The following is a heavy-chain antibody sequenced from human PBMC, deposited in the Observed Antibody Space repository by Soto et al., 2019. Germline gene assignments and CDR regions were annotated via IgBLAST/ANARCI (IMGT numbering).Heavy chain of an antibody. CDR3: ARAGCDGGSCYTLVGLRYGMDV. Sequence: QVQLVESGGGVVQPGRSLRLSCAASGFTFSSYAMHWVRQAPGKGLEWVAVISYDGSNKYYADSVKGRFTISRDNSKNPLYLQMTRLRAEDPAVYYCARAGCDGGSCYTLVGLRYGMDVWGQGTTVTVSS. D-gene: IGHD2-15*01. CDR1: GFTFSSYA. J-gene: IGHJ6*02. V-gene: IGHV3-30-3*01. CDR2: ISYDGSNK.